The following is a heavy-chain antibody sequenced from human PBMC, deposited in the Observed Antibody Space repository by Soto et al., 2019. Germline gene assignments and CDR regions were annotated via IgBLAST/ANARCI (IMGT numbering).Heavy chain of an antibody. CDR3: ASHYDSGGYYYRGLDY. CDR2: IIPIFGTA. CDR1: GGTFNSYA. J-gene: IGHJ4*02. V-gene: IGHV1-69*12. Sequence: QVQLVQSGAEMKKPGSSVKVSCKASGGTFNSYAISWVRQAPGQGLEWMGGIIPIFGTADYAQKFQGRVTITAVESTSTAYMELSSLRSEDSAVYYCASHYDSGGYYYRGLDYWGQGTLLTVSS. D-gene: IGHD3-22*01.